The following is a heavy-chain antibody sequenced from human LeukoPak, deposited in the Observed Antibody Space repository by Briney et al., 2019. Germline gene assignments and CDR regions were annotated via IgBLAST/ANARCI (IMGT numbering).Heavy chain of an antibody. CDR3: AKVVAAAGTDWFDP. J-gene: IGHJ5*02. Sequence: GGSLRLSCAASGFTFSSYAMNWVRQAPGKGLDWDSAISGSGGSTYYADSVKGRFTISRDNSKNTLYLQMNSLRAEDTAVYYCAKVVAAAGTDWFDPWGQGTLVTVSS. CDR2: ISGSGGST. V-gene: IGHV3-23*01. CDR1: GFTFSSYA. D-gene: IGHD6-13*01.